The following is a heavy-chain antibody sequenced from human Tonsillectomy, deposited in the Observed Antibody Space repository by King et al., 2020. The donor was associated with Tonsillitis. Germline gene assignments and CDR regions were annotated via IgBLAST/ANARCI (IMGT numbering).Heavy chain of an antibody. J-gene: IGHJ6*03. CDR3: TTLAPKRITIFGVVIIPSDYYYYMDV. CDR2: IKSKTDGGTT. CDR1: GFTFSNAW. Sequence: VQLVESGGGLVKPGGSLRLSCAASGFTFSNAWMSWVRQAPGKGLEWVGRIKSKTDGGTTDYAAPVKGRFTISRDDSKNTLYLQMNSLKTEDTAVYYCTTLAPKRITIFGVVIIPSDYYYYMDVWGKGTTVTVSS. V-gene: IGHV3-15*01. D-gene: IGHD3-3*01.